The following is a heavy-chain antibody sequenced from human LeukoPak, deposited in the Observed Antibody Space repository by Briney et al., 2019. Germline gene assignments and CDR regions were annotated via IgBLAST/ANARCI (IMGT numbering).Heavy chain of an antibody. J-gene: IGHJ5*02. Sequence: GGSLRLSCAASGFTFSDYAMTWVRQAPGKGLQWVSGISGSGASTYYGDSVKGRFIISGDNSKNTLYLQIDSLRAEDTAVYYCAKGASSGWLLYWFDPWGQGTLVTVSS. CDR3: AKGASSGWLLYWFDP. CDR1: GFTFSDYA. D-gene: IGHD6-19*01. V-gene: IGHV3-23*01. CDR2: ISGSGAST.